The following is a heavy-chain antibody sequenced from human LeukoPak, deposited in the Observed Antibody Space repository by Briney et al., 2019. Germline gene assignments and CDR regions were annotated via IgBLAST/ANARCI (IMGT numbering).Heavy chain of an antibody. V-gene: IGHV3-30-3*02. CDR3: SKTRAATDEIPHDY. CDR2: ISYDGSNK. D-gene: IGHD2-15*01. Sequence: GGSLRLSCAASGFTFSSYAMHWVRQAPGKGLEWVAVISYDGSNKYYADSVKGRFTISRDNSKNTLYLQMNSLRAEDTAVYYCSKTRAATDEIPHDYWGQGTLVTVFS. CDR1: GFTFSSYA. J-gene: IGHJ4*02.